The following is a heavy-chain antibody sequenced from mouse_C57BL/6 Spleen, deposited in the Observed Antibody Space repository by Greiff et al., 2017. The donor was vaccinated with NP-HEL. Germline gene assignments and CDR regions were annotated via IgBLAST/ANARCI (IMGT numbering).Heavy chain of an antibody. Sequence: EVQVVESEGGLVQPGSSMKLSCTASGFTFSDYYMAWVRQVPEKGLEWVANINYDGSSTYYLDSLKSRFIISRDNAKNILYLQMSSLKSEDTATYYWAIDAGRSYFNYWGQGTTLTVSS. V-gene: IGHV5-16*01. CDR1: GFTFSDYY. CDR3: AIDAGRSYFNY. CDR2: INYDGSST. J-gene: IGHJ2*01. D-gene: IGHD6-1*01.